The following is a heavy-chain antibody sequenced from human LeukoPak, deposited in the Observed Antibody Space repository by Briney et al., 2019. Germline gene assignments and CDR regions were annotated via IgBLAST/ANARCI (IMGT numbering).Heavy chain of an antibody. CDR1: GYTFNIYG. Sequence: ASVKISCKASGYTFNIYGINRVRQAPGQGLEWVGWISASNGDTHYAQKLQDRVTMTTDTSTSTAYMELRSLRSDDTAVYYCARDRSGYWYSAPWGRGTLVTVSS. J-gene: IGHJ2*01. D-gene: IGHD1-26*01. CDR2: ISASNGDT. CDR3: ARDRSGYWYSAP. V-gene: IGHV1-18*01.